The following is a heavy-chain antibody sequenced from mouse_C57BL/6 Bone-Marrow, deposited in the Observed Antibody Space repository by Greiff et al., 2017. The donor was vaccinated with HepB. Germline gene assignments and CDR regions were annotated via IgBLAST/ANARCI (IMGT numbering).Heavy chain of an antibody. Sequence: QVQLQQSGAELVKPGASVKISCKASGYAFSSYWMNWVKQRPGKGLEWIGQIYPGDGDTNYNGKFKGKATLTADKSSSTAYMQLSSLTSEDSAVYFCAVGNYYGSSYGYWGQGTTLTVSS. D-gene: IGHD1-1*01. J-gene: IGHJ2*01. CDR1: GYAFSSYW. V-gene: IGHV1-80*01. CDR2: IYPGDGDT. CDR3: AVGNYYGSSYGY.